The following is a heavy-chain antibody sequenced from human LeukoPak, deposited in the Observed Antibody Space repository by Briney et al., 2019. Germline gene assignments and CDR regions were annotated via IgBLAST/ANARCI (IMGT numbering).Heavy chain of an antibody. CDR2: IRGSDGST. D-gene: IGHD4-17*01. J-gene: IGHJ4*02. Sequence: GGSLRLSYAASGFPFSTYAMRWVRQAQGKGLEWVSSIRGSDGSTFYADSVKGRFAISRDNSKNTLYLQMNSLRAEDTAVYYCAKDVYGDYGGLDYWGQGTLVTVSS. V-gene: IGHV3-23*01. CDR1: GFPFSTYA. CDR3: AKDVYGDYGGLDY.